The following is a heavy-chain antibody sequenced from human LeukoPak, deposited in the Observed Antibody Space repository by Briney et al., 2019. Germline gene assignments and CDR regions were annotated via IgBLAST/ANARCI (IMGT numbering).Heavy chain of an antibody. CDR1: GYTFTVYY. CDR3: ARDRQLRSGSDRGGNWFDP. D-gene: IGHD1-26*01. Sequence: ASVKDSFKASGYTFTVYYMHWVRQAPGQGLERVGWINPNSGGTNYAHKFQGRVTMTRDTSISTAYMELSRLRSDDTAVYYCARDRQLRSGSDRGGNWFDPWGQGTLVTVSS. V-gene: IGHV1-2*07. J-gene: IGHJ5*02. CDR2: INPNSGGT.